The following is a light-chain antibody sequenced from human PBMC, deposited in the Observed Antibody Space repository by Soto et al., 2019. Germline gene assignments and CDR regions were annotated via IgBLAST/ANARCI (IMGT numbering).Light chain of an antibody. CDR3: QQYNSYPWT. V-gene: IGKV1-5*03. J-gene: IGKJ1*01. CDR2: KAS. Sequence: DIPMTQSPSTLSASVGDRVTITCRASQSVSSWLAWFQQKPGKAPKLLIYKASSLDSGVPSRFSGSGSGTEFTLTISSLQPDDFATFYCQQYNSYPWTFGQGTKVDI. CDR1: QSVSSW.